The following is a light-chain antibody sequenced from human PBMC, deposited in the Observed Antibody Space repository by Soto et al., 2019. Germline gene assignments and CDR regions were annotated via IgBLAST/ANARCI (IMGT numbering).Light chain of an antibody. Sequence: DIVMTQSPDSLAVSLGERATINCKSSQSVLHSSNNKDYLAWYQQKPGQPPKLLIYWASSRESGVPDRCSGSGYGADFTLTISSLQAEDVAVYYCQQYYSTWYTYGQGTKLEIK. CDR2: WAS. V-gene: IGKV4-1*01. CDR1: QSVLHSSNNKDY. J-gene: IGKJ2*01. CDR3: QQYYSTWYT.